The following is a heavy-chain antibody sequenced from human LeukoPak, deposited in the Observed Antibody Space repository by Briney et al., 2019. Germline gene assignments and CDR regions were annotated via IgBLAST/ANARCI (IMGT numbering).Heavy chain of an antibody. Sequence: GRSLRLSCAASGFTFSSYAMHWVRQAPGKGLEWVAVVSYDGSNKYYADSVKGRFTISRDNSKNTLYLQMNSLRAEDTAEYYCARLGLEVGGPNWFDPWGQGTLVTVSS. J-gene: IGHJ5*02. CDR3: ARLGLEVGGPNWFDP. CDR1: GFTFSSYA. D-gene: IGHD1-1*01. V-gene: IGHV3-30*04. CDR2: VSYDGSNK.